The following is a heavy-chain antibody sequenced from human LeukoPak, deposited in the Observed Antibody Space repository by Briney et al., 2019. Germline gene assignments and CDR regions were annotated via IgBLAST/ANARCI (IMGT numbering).Heavy chain of an antibody. V-gene: IGHV3-74*01. J-gene: IGHJ4*02. Sequence: GGSLRLSCAASGFTFSSYWMHWVRQAPGKGLVWVSRINSDGSSTSYADSVKGRFTISRDNAKNTLYLQMNSLRADDTAVYYYGRANYYDSSGYPRYFDYWGQGTLVTVSS. CDR3: GRANYYDSSGYPRYFDY. CDR2: INSDGSST. CDR1: GFTFSSYW. D-gene: IGHD3-22*01.